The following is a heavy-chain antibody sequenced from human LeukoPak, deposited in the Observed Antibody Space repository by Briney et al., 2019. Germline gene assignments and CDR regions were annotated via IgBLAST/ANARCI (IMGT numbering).Heavy chain of an antibody. V-gene: IGHV3-21*01. CDR2: ISSSSSYI. CDR1: GFTFSSYS. J-gene: IGHJ5*02. Sequence: PGGSLRLSCAASGFTFSSYSMNWVRQAPGKGLEWVSSISSSSSYIYYADSVEGRFTISRDNAKNSLYLQMNSLRAEDTAVYYCARGDYDYFWFDPWGQGTLVTVSS. CDR3: ARGDYDYFWFDP. D-gene: IGHD5-12*01.